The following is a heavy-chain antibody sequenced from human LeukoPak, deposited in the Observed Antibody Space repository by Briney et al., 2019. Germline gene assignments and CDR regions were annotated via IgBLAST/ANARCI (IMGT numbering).Heavy chain of an antibody. J-gene: IGHJ5*02. V-gene: IGHV3-7*01. CDR1: GFTFSSYW. D-gene: IGHD3-3*01. CDR3: ARDTTYYDFWSGLHNWFDP. Sequence: GGSLRPSCAVSGFTFSSYWMSWVRQAPGKGLEWVANIKQDGSEKYYVDSVKGRFTISRDNAKNSLYLQMNSLRAEDTAVYYCARDTTYYDFWSGLHNWFDPWGQGTLVTVSS. CDR2: IKQDGSEK.